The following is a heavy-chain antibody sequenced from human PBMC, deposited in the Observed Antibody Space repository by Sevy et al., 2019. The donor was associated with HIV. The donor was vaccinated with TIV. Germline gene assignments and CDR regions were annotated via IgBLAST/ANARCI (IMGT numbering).Heavy chain of an antibody. CDR1: GFTFSSYA. CDR3: ARDGGCSTTSCLLYFDY. D-gene: IGHD2-2*01. V-gene: IGHV3-21*01. CDR2: ISSSSRYI. J-gene: IGHJ4*01. Sequence: LGGSLRLSCAVSGFTFSSYAMNWVRQAPGKGLEWVSSISSSSRYIYYADSVKGRFTISRDNAKNSVYLQMNSLRTEDTAVYYCARDGGCSTTSCLLYFDYWGQGTLVTVSS.